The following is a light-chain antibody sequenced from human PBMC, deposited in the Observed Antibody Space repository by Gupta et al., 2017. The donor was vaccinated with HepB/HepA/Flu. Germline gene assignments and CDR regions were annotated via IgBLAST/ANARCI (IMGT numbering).Light chain of an antibody. CDR3: QQANSFPLS. V-gene: IGKV1-12*01. CDR1: QGISTW. Sequence: DIQMTQSPSSVSASVGDRVTITCRASQGISTWLAWYQQKPGEATNLLILGASTLQSGVPSRCGGSGSRKDFTLTISNLQPEDFATYCQQQANSFPLSFGGGTQVEI. CDR2: GAS. J-gene: IGKJ4*01.